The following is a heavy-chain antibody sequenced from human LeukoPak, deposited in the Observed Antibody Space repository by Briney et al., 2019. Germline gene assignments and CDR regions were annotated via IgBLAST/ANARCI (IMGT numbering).Heavy chain of an antibody. CDR1: GFTFSSYE. Sequence: GGSLRLSCAASGFTFSSYEMNWVRQAPGKGLEGVSYISSSGSTIYYADSVKGRFTISRDNAKNSLYLQMNSLRAEDTAVYYCARVYYDSSGYPDYWGQGTLVTVSS. CDR3: ARVYYDSSGYPDY. V-gene: IGHV3-48*03. D-gene: IGHD3-22*01. CDR2: ISSSGSTI. J-gene: IGHJ4*02.